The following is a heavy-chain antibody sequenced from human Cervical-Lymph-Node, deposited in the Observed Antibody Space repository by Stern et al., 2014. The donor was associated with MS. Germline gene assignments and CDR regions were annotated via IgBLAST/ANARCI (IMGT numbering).Heavy chain of an antibody. V-gene: IGHV3-74*02. CDR3: ARGVVSVSTLGDYYYGMDV. D-gene: IGHD2-2*01. J-gene: IGHJ6*01. Sequence: VQLVQSGGGLVQPGGSLRLSCAGFNFRSYWVHWVRRGPGKGLVWVACIISDGSRRSAYSVKGRFTISRDNAKNTMYLQMSSLRVEDTAVYYCARGVVSVSTLGDYYYGMDVWGQGTTVTVSS. CDR1: FNFRSYW. CDR2: IISDGSR.